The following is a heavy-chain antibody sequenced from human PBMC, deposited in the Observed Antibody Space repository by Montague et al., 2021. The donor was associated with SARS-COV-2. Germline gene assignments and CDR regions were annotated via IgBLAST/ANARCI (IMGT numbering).Heavy chain of an antibody. CDR3: ARFCTGTLEFDL. CDR1: GASISTGIYY. V-gene: IGHV4-61*02. D-gene: IGHD1-14*01. J-gene: IGHJ4*02. CDR2: ICPTGHT. Sequence: TLSLTCTVSGASISTGIYYWSWIRQPAGKGLEWIGRICPTGHTDYNRSLESRVFMSVDTSTNQFSLSLTSVTAADTAVYFCARFCTGTLEFDLWGQGTLVTVSS.